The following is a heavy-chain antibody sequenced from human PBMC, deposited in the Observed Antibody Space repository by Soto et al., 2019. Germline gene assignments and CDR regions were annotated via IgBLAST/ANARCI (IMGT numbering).Heavy chain of an antibody. Sequence: GGSLRLSCAASGLTFSTYAMHWVRQAPGKELEWVAVILSDGSNKYYADSVKGRFTISRDNSKNTLYLQMYSLRADDTAVYYCARDQGQQLVRPIFGYWGQGTLVTVSS. CDR3: ARDQGQQLVRPIFGY. CDR2: ILSDGSNK. D-gene: IGHD6-13*01. J-gene: IGHJ4*02. CDR1: GLTFSTYA. V-gene: IGHV3-30-3*01.